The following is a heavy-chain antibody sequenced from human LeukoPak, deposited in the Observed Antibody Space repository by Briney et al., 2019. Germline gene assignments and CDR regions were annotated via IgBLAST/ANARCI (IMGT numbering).Heavy chain of an antibody. CDR3: ARVNYGDYDARFYYYYGMDV. D-gene: IGHD4-17*01. Sequence: GASVKVSCKASGYTFTGYYMHWVRQAPGQGLEWMGWINPNSGGTNYAQKFQGRVTMTRDTSISTAYMELSRLRSDDTAVYYCARVNYGDYDARFYYYYGMDVWGQGTTVTVSS. V-gene: IGHV1-2*02. J-gene: IGHJ6*02. CDR1: GYTFTGYY. CDR2: INPNSGGT.